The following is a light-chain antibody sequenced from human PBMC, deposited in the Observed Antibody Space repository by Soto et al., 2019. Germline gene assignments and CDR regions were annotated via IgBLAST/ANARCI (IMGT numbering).Light chain of an antibody. CDR2: EVS. V-gene: IGLV2-8*01. CDR1: SSDVGGYNF. CDR3: SSYAGSNTVV. J-gene: IGLJ2*01. Sequence: QSALTQPPSASGSPGQSVTISCTGTSSDVGGYNFVSWYQQHPGKAPKLMIYEVSERPSGVPDRFSGSKSGNTASLTVSGLQAEDEADYYCSSYAGSNTVVFGGRTKLTVL.